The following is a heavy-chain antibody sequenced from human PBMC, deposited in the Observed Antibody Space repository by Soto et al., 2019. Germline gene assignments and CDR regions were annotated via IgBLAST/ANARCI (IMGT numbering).Heavy chain of an antibody. CDR1: GWSFSGYY. D-gene: IGHD1-1*01. Sequence: SETLSLTCGVYGWSFSGYYWIWVRQPPGKRLEWIGEIYPSGDTKYNPSLGSRVTIFVDASKNQFSLRLSSVTAADTAVYYCARHRTGSRGVDLWGQGILVTVSS. J-gene: IGHJ4*01. V-gene: IGHV4-34*01. CDR2: IYPSGDT. CDR3: ARHRTGSRGVDL.